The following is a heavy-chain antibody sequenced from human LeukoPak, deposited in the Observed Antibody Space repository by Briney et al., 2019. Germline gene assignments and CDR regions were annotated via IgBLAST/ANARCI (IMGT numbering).Heavy chain of an antibody. D-gene: IGHD2-21*02. Sequence: GGSLRLSCAASGFTFRDAWMTWVRQAPGKGLEWVGRVKSKIDGGTTDYAAPVKGRFTISRDDSENTLDLQMHSLRAEDTAVYYCAKVGTDLDFDYWGQGTLVTVSS. V-gene: IGHV3-15*01. CDR3: AKVGTDLDFDY. J-gene: IGHJ4*02. CDR2: VKSKIDGGTT. CDR1: GFTFRDAW.